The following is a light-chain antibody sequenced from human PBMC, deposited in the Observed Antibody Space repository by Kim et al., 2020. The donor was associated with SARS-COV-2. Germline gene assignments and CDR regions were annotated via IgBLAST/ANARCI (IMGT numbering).Light chain of an antibody. CDR3: QQYNNWLLLT. CDR1: QSVSSN. CDR2: GAS. J-gene: IGKJ4*01. V-gene: IGKV3-15*01. Sequence: SQGESATLACRASQSVSSNLAWYQQKPGQAPRLLIYGASTRATGIPARFSGSGSGTEFTLTISSLQSEDFAVYYCQQYNNWLLLTFGGGTKVDIK.